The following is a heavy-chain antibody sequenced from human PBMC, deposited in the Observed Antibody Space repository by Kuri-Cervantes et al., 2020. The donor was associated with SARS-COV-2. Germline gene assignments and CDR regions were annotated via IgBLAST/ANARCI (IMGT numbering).Heavy chain of an antibody. CDR3: ARDWAGYCSSTSCYSYNYYGMDV. CDR2: ISSSSSTI. V-gene: IGHV3-48*01. D-gene: IGHD2-2*02. CDR1: RFTSSTYS. Sequence: GGSLRPSCAASRFTSSTYSMNWDRQAPGKGLEWVSYISSSSSTIYYADSVKGRFTISRDNAKNSLYLQMNSLRAEDTSVYYCARDWAGYCSSTSCYSYNYYGMDVWGQGTTVTVSS. J-gene: IGHJ6*02.